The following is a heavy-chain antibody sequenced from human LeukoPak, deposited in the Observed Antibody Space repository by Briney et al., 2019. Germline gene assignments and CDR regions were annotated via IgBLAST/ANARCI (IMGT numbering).Heavy chain of an antibody. CDR3: ASGGTWVQGVTILYGMDV. J-gene: IGHJ6*02. CDR2: MNPNSGNT. V-gene: IGHV1-8*01. D-gene: IGHD3-10*01. Sequence: ASLTVSCKTSGYSFSTFDINWVRQATGQGREWMGWMNPNSGNTNNEQKFQGRLTMTRDTSIHTACMELSSLRSEDTAVYYCASGGTWVQGVTILYGMDVWGQGTTVTVSS. CDR1: GYSFSTFD.